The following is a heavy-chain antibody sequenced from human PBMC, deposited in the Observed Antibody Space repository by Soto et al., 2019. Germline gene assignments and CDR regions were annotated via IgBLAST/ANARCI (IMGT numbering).Heavy chain of an antibody. V-gene: IGHV5-10-1*01. CDR1: GYSFTTYW. CDR3: AGLSHSSSWYSYYYGMDV. Sequence: PGESLKISCKGSGYSFTTYWISWVRQMPGKGLGGMGRIDPSDSYTNYSPSFQGHVTISADKSISTAYLQWSSLKASDTAMYYCAGLSHSSSWYSYYYGMDVWGQGTTVTVSS. J-gene: IGHJ6*02. D-gene: IGHD6-13*01. CDR2: IDPSDSYT.